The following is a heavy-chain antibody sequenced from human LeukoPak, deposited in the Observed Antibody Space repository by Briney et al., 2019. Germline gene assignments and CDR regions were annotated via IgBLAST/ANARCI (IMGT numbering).Heavy chain of an antibody. D-gene: IGHD3-16*01. CDR1: GGSFSGYY. V-gene: IGHV4-34*01. CDR3: ARGLREQDV. J-gene: IGHJ6*02. CDR2: INHSGST. Sequence: SETLSLTCAVYGGSFSGYYWSWIRQPPGKGLEWIGEINHSGSTNYNPSLKSRVTISVDTSKNQFSLKLSSVTAADTAVYYCARGLREQDVWGQGTTVTVSS.